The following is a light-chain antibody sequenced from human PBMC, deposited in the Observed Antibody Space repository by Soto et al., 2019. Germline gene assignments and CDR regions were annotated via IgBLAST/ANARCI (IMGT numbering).Light chain of an antibody. CDR3: CSHSTSIAWV. V-gene: IGLV2-14*01. CDR2: QVT. Sequence: QSVLTQSASVSGSPGQSITISCTGTDNDVGGYDFVSWYQQHPGRAPKLLIHQVTIRLSGISSRFSGSKSGNTASLTITGLPPEDEAMYFCCSHSTSIAWVFGGGTKVTVL. CDR1: DNDVGGYDF. J-gene: IGLJ3*02.